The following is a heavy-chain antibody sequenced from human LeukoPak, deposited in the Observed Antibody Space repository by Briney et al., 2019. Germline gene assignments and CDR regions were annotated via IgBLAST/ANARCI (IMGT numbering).Heavy chain of an antibody. D-gene: IGHD2-8*02. J-gene: IGHJ3*02. CDR3: AKDEFVASDFTGAFDI. CDR1: GFRFSSYW. V-gene: IGHV3-7*03. Sequence: PGGSLRLSCAASGFRFSSYWMSWVRQAPGKGLEWVANIKQDGNEKYYVDSVKGRFAISRDDAKNSVFLQMNSLRGEDMALYYCAKDEFVASDFTGAFDIWGQGTMVTVSS. CDR2: IKQDGNEK.